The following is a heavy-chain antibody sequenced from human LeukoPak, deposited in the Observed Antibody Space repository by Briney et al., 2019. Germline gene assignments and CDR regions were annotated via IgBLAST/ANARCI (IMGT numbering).Heavy chain of an antibody. CDR3: ARVGDSSSWPYYYMDV. CDR2: IIPIFGTA. D-gene: IGHD6-13*01. J-gene: IGHJ6*03. Sequence: GASVKVSCKASGGTFSSYAISWVRQAPGQGLEWMGGIIPIFGTANYAQKFQGRVTITADESTSTAYMELSSLRSEDTAVYYCARVGDSSSWPYYYMDVWGKGTTVTVSS. V-gene: IGHV1-69*13. CDR1: GGTFSSYA.